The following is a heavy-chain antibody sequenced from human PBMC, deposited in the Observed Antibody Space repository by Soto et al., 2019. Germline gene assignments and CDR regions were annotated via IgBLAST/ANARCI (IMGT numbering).Heavy chain of an antibody. J-gene: IGHJ4*02. CDR3: ARVGTPIDY. D-gene: IGHD7-27*01. Sequence: QVQLVQSGAEVKKPGASVKVSCKASGYTFTNFGISWVRQAPGQGLEWMGWIIAYNGNTNYAQNFQGRVTMTIDTSTSTAYMELSSPRSDATAVTYCARVGTPIDYWGQGILVPVSS. V-gene: IGHV1-18*01. CDR2: IIAYNGNT. CDR1: GYTFTNFG.